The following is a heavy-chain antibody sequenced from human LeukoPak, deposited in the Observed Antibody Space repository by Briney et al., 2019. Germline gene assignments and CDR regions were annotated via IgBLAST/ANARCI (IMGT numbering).Heavy chain of an antibody. CDR2: ISYDGSNK. CDR1: GFTLRSYA. Sequence: GGSLRLSCGACGFTLRSYAMHWVRQAPGKGLEGVAVISYDGSNKYYADSVKGRFTISRDNSKNTLYLQMDSLRAEDTAVYYCARNLEVGAAGFDYWGQGTLVTVSS. CDR3: ARNLEVGAAGFDY. J-gene: IGHJ4*02. D-gene: IGHD1-26*01. V-gene: IGHV3-30-3*01.